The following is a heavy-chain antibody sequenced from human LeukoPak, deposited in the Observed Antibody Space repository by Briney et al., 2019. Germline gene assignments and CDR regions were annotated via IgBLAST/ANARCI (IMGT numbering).Heavy chain of an antibody. CDR3: ARGRLDCSATSCYEI. D-gene: IGHD2-2*01. V-gene: IGHV1-8*01. CDR1: GCTFTNYD. J-gene: IGHJ4*02. Sequence: ASVKVSCKASGCTFTNYDINWVRQATGQGLEWMGWMNPNSGNTGYAQNFQGRVTMTRNTSITTAYMDLSSLTSDDTAVYYCARGRLDCSATSCYEIWGQGTLVTVSS. CDR2: MNPNSGNT.